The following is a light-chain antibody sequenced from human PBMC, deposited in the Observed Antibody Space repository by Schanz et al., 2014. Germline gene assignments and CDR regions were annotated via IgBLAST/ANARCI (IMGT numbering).Light chain of an antibody. Sequence: QSVLTQPPSVSGAPGQRVTISCNGSTSNIGSGFQVHWYRQLPGSAPTLVLYANTLRPSGVPDRFSGSKSGTSASLAVTGLQSEDEADYYCSSYTSSSTGVFGGGTKVTVL. CDR2: ANT. CDR3: SSYTSSSTGV. J-gene: IGLJ3*02. CDR1: TSNIGSGFQ. V-gene: IGLV1-40*01.